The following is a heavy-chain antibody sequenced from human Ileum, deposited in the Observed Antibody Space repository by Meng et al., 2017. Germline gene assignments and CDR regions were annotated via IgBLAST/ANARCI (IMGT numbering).Heavy chain of an antibody. D-gene: IGHD4-23*01. CDR3: ARHGGYSQDF. Sequence: ARLQEPVPGLVRTSCTPTLTFPFSSGAISSNTYWSWVRQPPGKGLEWIGQISHSGSAYYNPSLKSRVTMSVDKSKSQFSLMLTSVTAADTAIYYCARHGGYSQDFWGQGTLVTVSS. CDR1: SGAISSNTY. J-gene: IGHJ4*02. V-gene: IGHV4-4*02. CDR2: ISHSGSA.